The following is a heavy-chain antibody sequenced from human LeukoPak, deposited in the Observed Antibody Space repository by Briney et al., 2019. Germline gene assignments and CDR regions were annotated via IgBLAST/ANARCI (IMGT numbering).Heavy chain of an antibody. V-gene: IGHV5-51*01. J-gene: IGHJ3*02. CDR3: ASRAAAAGRPHDAFDI. Sequence: RGESLKISCKGSGYSFTSYWIGWVRQMPGKGLEWMGIIYPGDSDTRYSPSFQGQVTISADKSISTAYLQWSSLKASDTAMYYCASRAAAAGRPHDAFDIWGQGTMVTVSS. CDR1: GYSFTSYW. D-gene: IGHD6-13*01. CDR2: IYPGDSDT.